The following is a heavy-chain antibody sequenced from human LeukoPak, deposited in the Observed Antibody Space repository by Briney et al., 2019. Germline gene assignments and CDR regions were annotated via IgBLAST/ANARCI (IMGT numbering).Heavy chain of an antibody. CDR1: GGSISSGGYY. D-gene: IGHD3-3*01. Sequence: SETLSLTCTVSGGSISSGGYYWSWIRQHPGTGLEWIGYIYYSGSTYYNPSLKSRVTISVDTSKNQFSLKLSSVTAADTAVYYCAREGVDSDAFDIWGQGTMVTVSS. CDR2: IYYSGST. J-gene: IGHJ3*02. CDR3: AREGVDSDAFDI. V-gene: IGHV4-31*03.